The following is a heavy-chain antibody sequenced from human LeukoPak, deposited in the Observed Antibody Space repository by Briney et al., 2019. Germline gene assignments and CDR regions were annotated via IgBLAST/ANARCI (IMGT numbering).Heavy chain of an antibody. CDR1: GFTFKNAW. V-gene: IGHV3-15*07. J-gene: IGHJ4*02. D-gene: IGHD3-10*01. CDR3: ATDYYGSGSPGFGY. CDR2: IRSKTDGGTT. Sequence: GGSLRLSCAASGFTFKNAWMNWVRQAPGKGLEWVGRIRSKTDGGTTDNAAPVKGRLTISRGDSKNTLFLQMNSLKTEDTAVYYCATDYYGSGSPGFGYWGQGNMVTVSS.